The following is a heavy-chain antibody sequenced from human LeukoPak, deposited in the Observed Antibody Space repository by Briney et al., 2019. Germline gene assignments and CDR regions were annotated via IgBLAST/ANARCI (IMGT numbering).Heavy chain of an antibody. J-gene: IGHJ4*02. CDR3: AKDLVRYCSGGSCQHGFDY. V-gene: IGHV3-30*18. CDR2: ISYDGSNK. D-gene: IGHD2-15*01. CDR1: GFTFSSYG. Sequence: GGSLRLSCAASGFTFSSYGMHWVRQAPGKGLEWVAVISYDGSNKYYADSVEGRFTISRDNSKNTLYLQMNSLRAEDTAVYYCAKDLVRYCSGGSCQHGFDYWGQGTLVTVSS.